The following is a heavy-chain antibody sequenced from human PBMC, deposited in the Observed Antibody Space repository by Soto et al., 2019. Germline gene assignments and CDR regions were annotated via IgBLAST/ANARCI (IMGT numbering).Heavy chain of an antibody. CDR1: GYSFNSYW. V-gene: IGHV5-51*03. CDR3: ARYGSVTHVDF. Sequence: EVQLVQSGAEVKKPGESLKISCKGSGYSFNSYWIAWVRQMPGKGLEWMGIIYAGDSETRYSPSFQGMVTISVDKSISTAYLQWSSLKASDTAIYYGARYGSVTHVDFWGQGTLVTVSS. J-gene: IGHJ4*02. D-gene: IGHD3-10*01. CDR2: IYAGDSET.